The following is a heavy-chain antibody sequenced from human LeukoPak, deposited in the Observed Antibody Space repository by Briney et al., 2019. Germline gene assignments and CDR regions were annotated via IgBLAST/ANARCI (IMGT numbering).Heavy chain of an antibody. D-gene: IGHD3-10*01. J-gene: IGHJ5*02. CDR1: GFTFSSYW. CDR3: ARGRRIYYGSGSYFGPRARFDP. CDR2: INHSGST. Sequence: GSLRLSCAASGFTFSSYWMSWIRQPPGKGLEWIGEINHSGSTNYNPSLKSRVTISVDTSKNQFSLKLSSVTAADTAVYYCARGRRIYYGSGSYFGPRARFDPWGQGTLVTVSS. V-gene: IGHV4-34*01.